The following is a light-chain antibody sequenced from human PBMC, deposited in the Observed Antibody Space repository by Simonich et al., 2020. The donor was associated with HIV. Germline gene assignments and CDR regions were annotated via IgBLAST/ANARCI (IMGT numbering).Light chain of an antibody. V-gene: IGKV3-15*01. CDR2: GAS. Sequence: EIVLTQSPATLSLSPGERATLSCRASQSITHFLAWYQQKPGQAPRLLIYGASTRDTGIPARFSGSGSGTEFTLTISSMQSEDFAVYYCQQYNNWPPWTFGQGTKVEIK. J-gene: IGKJ1*01. CDR1: QSITHF. CDR3: QQYNNWPPWT.